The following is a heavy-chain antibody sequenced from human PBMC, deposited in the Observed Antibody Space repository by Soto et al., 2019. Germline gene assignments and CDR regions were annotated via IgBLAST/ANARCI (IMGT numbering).Heavy chain of an antibody. CDR3: ARDSYGDYYLDY. Sequence: LETLSLTCTVSDDSISGYQWSWILQPAGKGLEWIGRIHTSGTTNYNPSLKRRVTMSLDTSKTQFSLKLSSVTAADTAVYYCARDSYGDYYLDYWGQGTLVTVSS. V-gene: IGHV4-4*07. CDR1: DDSISGYQ. D-gene: IGHD4-17*01. J-gene: IGHJ4*02. CDR2: IHTSGTT.